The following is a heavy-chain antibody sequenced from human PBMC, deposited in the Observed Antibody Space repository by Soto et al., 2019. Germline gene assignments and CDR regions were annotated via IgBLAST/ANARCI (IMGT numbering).Heavy chain of an antibody. CDR1: GFTVSSSQ. D-gene: IGHD2-21*02. CDR2: IFIGGTT. CDR3: ARDPWYGGNSGKFDY. J-gene: IGHJ4*02. Sequence: GGSLRLSCGASGFTVSSSQMTWVRQAPGKALEWVSLIFIGGTTQYTVSVKGRFTISRDYSRNTVFLQMNSLRAEDTAVYYCARDPWYGGNSGKFDYWGQGTLVTVSS. V-gene: IGHV3-53*01.